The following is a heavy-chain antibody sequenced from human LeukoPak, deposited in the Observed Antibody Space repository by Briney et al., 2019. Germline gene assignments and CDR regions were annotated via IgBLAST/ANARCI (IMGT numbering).Heavy chain of an antibody. J-gene: IGHJ3*02. CDR2: IYSGGST. V-gene: IGHV3-66*01. D-gene: IGHD1-26*01. CDR3: ARGIVGALDAFDI. Sequence: GGSLRLSCAASGFTVSSNYMSWVRQAPGKGLEWVSVIYSGGSTYYADSVKGRFTISRDNSKNTLYLQMNSLRAEDTAVYYCARGIVGALDAFDIWGQGTMVTDSS. CDR1: GFTVSSNY.